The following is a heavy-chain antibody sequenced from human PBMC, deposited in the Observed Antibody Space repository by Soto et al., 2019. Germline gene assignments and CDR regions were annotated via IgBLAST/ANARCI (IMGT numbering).Heavy chain of an antibody. J-gene: IGHJ4*02. CDR2: IYWDDDK. D-gene: IGHD3-9*01. Sequence: QITLKESGPTLVKPTQTLTLTCTFSGFSLSTSGVGVGWIRQPPGKALEWLALIYWDDDKRYSPSLKSRLTITKDTSKNQVVLTMTNMDPVDTATYYCAQSYCDILTGYFRYWGQGTLVTVSS. CDR1: GFSLSTSGVG. V-gene: IGHV2-5*02. CDR3: AQSYCDILTGYFRY.